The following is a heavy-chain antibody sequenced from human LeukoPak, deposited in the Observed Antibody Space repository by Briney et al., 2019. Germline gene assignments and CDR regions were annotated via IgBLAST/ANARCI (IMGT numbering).Heavy chain of an antibody. CDR2: IRSKAYGGAT. J-gene: IGHJ5*02. D-gene: IGHD3-22*01. CDR3: ARAGDYYDSGGYYVS. Sequence: PGRSLRLSCTASGFSVGDYSMSGLRQAPGKRREGVGFIRSKAYGGATEYAASVEGRFTISRDDPKSIAYLQMNSLKTEDPAVYFCARAGDYYDSGGYYVSWAQGTLVTVSS. CDR1: GFSVGDYS. V-gene: IGHV3-49*03.